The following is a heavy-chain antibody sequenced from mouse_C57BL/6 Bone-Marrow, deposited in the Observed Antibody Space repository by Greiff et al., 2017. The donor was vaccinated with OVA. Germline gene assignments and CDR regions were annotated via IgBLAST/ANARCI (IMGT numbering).Heavy chain of an antibody. Sequence: VHLVESGPGLVQPSQSLSITCTVSGFSLTSYGVHWVRQSPGKGLEWLGVIWRGGSTDYNAAFMSRLSITKDNSKSQVFFKMNSLQADDTAIYYCAKNGDYGSSPFFDYWGQGTTLTVSS. CDR3: AKNGDYGSSPFFDY. CDR2: IWRGGST. V-gene: IGHV2-5*01. D-gene: IGHD1-1*01. CDR1: GFSLTSYG. J-gene: IGHJ2*01.